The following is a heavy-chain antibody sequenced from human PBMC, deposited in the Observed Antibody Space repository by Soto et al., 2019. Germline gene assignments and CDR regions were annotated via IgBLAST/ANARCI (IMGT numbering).Heavy chain of an antibody. CDR3: AKDAESRCLDGYFDY. V-gene: IGHV3-23*01. J-gene: IGHJ4*02. D-gene: IGHD3-3*01. Sequence: LRFSCAASGLTFRSYAISWVRQALGKGLERVSGFSGSGGSTYYADSVKRRFTISRDMSKNTRYLQMNSLRAEARAVCYCAKDAESRCLDGYFDYWGQGTLVTVSS. CDR2: FSGSGGST. CDR1: GLTFRSYA.